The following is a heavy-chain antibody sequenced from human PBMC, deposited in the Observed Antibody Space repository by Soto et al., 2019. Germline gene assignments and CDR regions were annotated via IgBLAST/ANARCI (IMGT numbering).Heavy chain of an antibody. CDR3: AREYCSSTCCYLQHDLLYP. CDR2: IYYSGST. Sequence: PSETLSLTCTVSGGSISSSSYYWGWIRQPPGKGLEWIGSIYYSGSTYYNPSLKSRVTISVDTSKNQFSLKLSSVTAADTAVYYCAREYCSSTCCYLQHDLLYPPGRRTPVTVSS. D-gene: IGHD2-2*01. V-gene: IGHV4-39*02. CDR1: GGSISSSSYY. J-gene: IGHJ5*02.